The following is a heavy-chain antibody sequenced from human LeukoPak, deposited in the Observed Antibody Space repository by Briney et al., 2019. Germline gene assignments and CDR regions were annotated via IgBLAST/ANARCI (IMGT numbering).Heavy chain of an antibody. CDR3: ARGLHSSSWYVINY. D-gene: IGHD6-13*01. CDR2: ISYDGSNK. Sequence: GGSLRLSCAASGFTFSSYAMHWVRQAPGKGLEWVAVISYDGSNKYYADSVKGRFTISRDNSKNTLYLQMNSLRAEDTAVYYCARGLHSSSWYVINYWGQGTLVTVSS. CDR1: GFTFSSYA. V-gene: IGHV3-30*04. J-gene: IGHJ4*02.